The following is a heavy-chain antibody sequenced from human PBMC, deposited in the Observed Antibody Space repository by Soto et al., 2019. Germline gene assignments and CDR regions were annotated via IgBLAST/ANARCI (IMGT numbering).Heavy chain of an antibody. CDR3: ARDPPRHYCDSINAFDI. V-gene: IGHV1-69*13. D-gene: IGHD3-22*01. CDR2: IIPIFGTA. CDR1: GGTFSSYA. J-gene: IGHJ3*02. Sequence: ASVKVSCKASGGTFSSYAISWVRQAPGQGLEWMGGIIPIFGTANYAQKFQGRVTITADESTSTAYMELSSLRSEDTAVYYCARDPPRHYCDSINAFDIWGQGTMVSVSS.